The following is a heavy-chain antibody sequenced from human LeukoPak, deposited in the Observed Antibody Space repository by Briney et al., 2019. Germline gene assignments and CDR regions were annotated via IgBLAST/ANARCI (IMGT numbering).Heavy chain of an antibody. V-gene: IGHV1-2*02. Sequence: GASVTVSCKASGYTFTDYYIHWVRQAPGQGLEWMGWINPNSGGTNYAQKFQGRVTMTRDTSMSTAYMELSRLRSDDTAVYYCARDANYYGSGSYLDYWGQGTLVTVSS. D-gene: IGHD3-10*01. CDR2: INPNSGGT. CDR3: ARDANYYGSGSYLDY. J-gene: IGHJ4*02. CDR1: GYTFTDYY.